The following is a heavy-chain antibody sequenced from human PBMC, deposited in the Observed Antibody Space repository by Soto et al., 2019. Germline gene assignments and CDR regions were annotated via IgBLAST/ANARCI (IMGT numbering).Heavy chain of an antibody. D-gene: IGHD6-19*01. J-gene: IGHJ4*02. CDR2: LNPNSGDT. Sequence: QVQLVQSGAEVKKPGASVKVSRKASGYTFSSYDINWVRQATGQGLEWMGWLNPNSGDTGYAQKFQGRVTLTRNTSINTAYIELSSLTSDDTAVYYCATSGGGWYLYWGQGTLVTVSS. CDR3: ATSGGGWYLY. V-gene: IGHV1-8*01. CDR1: GYTFSSYD.